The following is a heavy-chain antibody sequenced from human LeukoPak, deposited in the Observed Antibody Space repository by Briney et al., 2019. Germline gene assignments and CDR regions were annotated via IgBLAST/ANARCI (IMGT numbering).Heavy chain of an antibody. CDR2: INPNSGGT. Sequence: GASVRVSCKASGYTFTGYYMHWVRQAPGQGLEWMGWINPNSGGTTYAQNFQGRVTMTRDTSISTAYMELSRLRSDDTAVYYCARARWLVKFLKYYYYMDVWGKGTTVTVSS. D-gene: IGHD6-19*01. CDR3: ARARWLVKFLKYYYYMDV. V-gene: IGHV1-2*02. CDR1: GYTFTGYY. J-gene: IGHJ6*03.